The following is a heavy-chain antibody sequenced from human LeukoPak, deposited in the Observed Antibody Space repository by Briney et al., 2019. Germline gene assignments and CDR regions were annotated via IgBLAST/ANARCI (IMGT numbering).Heavy chain of an antibody. CDR1: GGSISSSN. CDR2: ISGRGRST. D-gene: IGHD1-14*01. V-gene: IGHV3-23*01. CDR3: AKATGYLL. J-gene: IGHJ4*02. Sequence: GTLSLTCAVSGGSISSSNWWSWVRQPPGKGLEWVSTISGRGRSTYYADSVKGRFIISRDNSKNTLHLQMNSLRAEDTAVYHCAKATGYLLWGQGTLVTVSS.